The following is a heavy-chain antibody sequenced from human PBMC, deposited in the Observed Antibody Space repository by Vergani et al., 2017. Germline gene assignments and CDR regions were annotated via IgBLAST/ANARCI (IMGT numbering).Heavy chain of an antibody. Sequence: QVQLQESGPGLVKPSETLSLTCTVSGGSISSYYWSWIRQPPGKGLELIGYIYYSGSTNYNPSLKSRVTISVDTSKNQFSLKLSSVTAADTAVYYCARGWTTVTTSYYFDYWGQGTLVTVSS. CDR3: ARGWTTVTTSYYFDY. D-gene: IGHD4-17*01. CDR2: IYYSGST. V-gene: IGHV4-59*01. J-gene: IGHJ4*02. CDR1: GGSISSYY.